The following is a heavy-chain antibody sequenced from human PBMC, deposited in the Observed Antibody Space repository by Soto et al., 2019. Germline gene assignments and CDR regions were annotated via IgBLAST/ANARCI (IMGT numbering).Heavy chain of an antibody. Sequence: ASVKVSCKASGYTFTSYGISWVRQAPGQGLEWMGWISAYNGNTNYAQKLQGRVTMTTDTSTSTAYMELRSLRSDDTAVYYCARALSPSEAAGRPDYWGQGTLVTVSS. D-gene: IGHD6-13*01. CDR1: GYTFTSYG. CDR2: ISAYNGNT. CDR3: ARALSPSEAAGRPDY. V-gene: IGHV1-18*01. J-gene: IGHJ4*02.